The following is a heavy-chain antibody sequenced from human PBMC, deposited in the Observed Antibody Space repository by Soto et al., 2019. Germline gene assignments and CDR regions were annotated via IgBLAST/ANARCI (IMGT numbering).Heavy chain of an antibody. Sequence: QVQLVQSGAEVKKPGSSVKVSCKASGGTFSSYAISWVRQAPGQGLEWRGGIIPIFGTANYAQKFQGRVTITADKSTSTAYMELSSLRSEDTAVYYCARIADCSGGSCYSGHHYGMDVWGQGTTVTVSS. D-gene: IGHD2-15*01. V-gene: IGHV1-69*06. CDR1: GGTFSSYA. J-gene: IGHJ6*02. CDR3: ARIADCSGGSCYSGHHYGMDV. CDR2: IIPIFGTA.